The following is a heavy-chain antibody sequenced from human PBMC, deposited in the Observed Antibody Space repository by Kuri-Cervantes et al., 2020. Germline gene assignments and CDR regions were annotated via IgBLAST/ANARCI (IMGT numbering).Heavy chain of an antibody. D-gene: IGHD3-22*01. CDR2: INHSGST. Sequence: SQTLSLTCAVYGGSFSGHYWSWIRQPPGKGLEWIGEINHSGSTNYNPSLKSRVTISVDTSKTQFSLKLSSVTAADTAVYYCARNPDFDSSGFWGQGTLVTVSS. V-gene: IGHV4-34*01. CDR1: GGSFSGHY. CDR3: ARNPDFDSSGF. J-gene: IGHJ4*02.